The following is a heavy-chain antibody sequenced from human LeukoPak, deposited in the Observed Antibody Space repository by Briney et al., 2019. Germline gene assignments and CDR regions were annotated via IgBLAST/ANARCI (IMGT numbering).Heavy chain of an antibody. V-gene: IGHV4-59*08. D-gene: IGHD3-10*01. CDR3: ARHGGEITLVRGVINWFDP. CDR1: GGSISTYY. CDR2: IYYSGST. Sequence: SETLSLTCTVSGGSISTYYWSWIRQPPGKGLEWIGFIYYSGSTNYNPSLKSRVIMSVDTSKNQFSLKLTSVTAADTAVYYCARHGGEITLVRGVINWFDPWGQGTQVNVSS. J-gene: IGHJ5*02.